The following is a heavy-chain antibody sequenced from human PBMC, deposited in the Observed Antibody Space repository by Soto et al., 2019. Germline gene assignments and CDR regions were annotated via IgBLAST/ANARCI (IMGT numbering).Heavy chain of an antibody. CDR3: AKAPMRWQQNPVFDS. Sequence: GGSLRLSCAASGFTFSGSAMHWVRQASGKGLEWVSSISSSSSSYIYYADSVKGRFTISRDNFKNTLYLQMNSLRADDTAVYYCAKAPMRWQQNPVFDSWGQGTLVTVSS. CDR1: GFTFSGSA. J-gene: IGHJ4*02. V-gene: IGHV3-21*04. CDR2: ISSSSSSYI.